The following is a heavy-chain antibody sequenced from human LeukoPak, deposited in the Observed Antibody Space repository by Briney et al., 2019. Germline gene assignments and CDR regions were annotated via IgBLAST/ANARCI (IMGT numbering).Heavy chain of an antibody. J-gene: IGHJ6*03. V-gene: IGHV3-15*01. CDR3: TTGGAAMVPHYYYYYMDV. CDR1: GFTFSNAW. D-gene: IGHD5-18*01. Sequence: GGSLRLSCAASGFTFSNAWMSWVRQAPGKGLEWVGRIKSKTDGGTTDYAAPVKGRFTISRDDSKNTLYLQMNSLKTEDTAVYYCTTGGAAMVPHYYYYYMDVWGKGTTVTVSS. CDR2: IKSKTDGGTT.